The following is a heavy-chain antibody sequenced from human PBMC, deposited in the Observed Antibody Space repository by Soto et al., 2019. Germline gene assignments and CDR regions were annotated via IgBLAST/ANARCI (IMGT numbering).Heavy chain of an antibody. CDR1: GGSISSGDYY. J-gene: IGHJ4*02. Sequence: PSETLSLTCTVSGGSISSGDYYWSWIRQPPGKGLEWIGYIYYSGSTYYNPSLKSRVTISVDTSKNQFSLKLSSVNAADTAVYSCASGGYYRSRRYSNVFTGFDYWGQGTLVTVSS. CDR2: IYYSGST. V-gene: IGHV4-30-4*01. CDR3: ASGGYYRSRRYSNVFTGFDY. D-gene: IGHD3-10*01.